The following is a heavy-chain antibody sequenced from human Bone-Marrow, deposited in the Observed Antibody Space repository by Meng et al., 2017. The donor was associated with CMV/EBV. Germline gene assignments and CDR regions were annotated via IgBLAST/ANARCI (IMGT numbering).Heavy chain of an antibody. J-gene: IGHJ4*02. CDR3: ARDNSIITPYYFDY. Sequence: GGSLRLSCAASGFTFSSYAMHWVRQAPGKGLEWVAVISYDGSNKYYADSVKGRFTISRDNSKNTLYLQMNSLRAEDTAVYYCARDNSIITPYYFDYWGQGTLVTVSS. CDR2: ISYDGSNK. V-gene: IGHV3-30-3*01. CDR1: GFTFSSYA. D-gene: IGHD3-10*01.